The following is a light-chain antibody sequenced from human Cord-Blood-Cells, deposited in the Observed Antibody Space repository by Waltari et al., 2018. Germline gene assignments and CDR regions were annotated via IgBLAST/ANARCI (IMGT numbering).Light chain of an antibody. V-gene: IGKV3-11*01. CDR1: QSVSSY. Sequence: EIVLTQSPATLSLSPGERATLSCRASQSVSSYLAWYQQKPGQAPRLLIYDASNRATAIPARFSGSGSGTDVTLTISSLEPEDFAVYYCQQRSNWPRGITFGQGTRLEIK. CDR2: DAS. J-gene: IGKJ5*01. CDR3: QQRSNWPRGIT.